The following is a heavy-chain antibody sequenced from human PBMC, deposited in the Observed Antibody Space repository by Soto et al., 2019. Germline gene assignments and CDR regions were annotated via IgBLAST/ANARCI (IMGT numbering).Heavy chain of an antibody. CDR3: ARGGGVYYFDY. J-gene: IGHJ4*02. CDR2: INHSGST. V-gene: IGHV4-34*01. CDR1: GGSFSGYY. D-gene: IGHD2-8*02. Sequence: SETLSLTCAVYGGSFSGYYWSWIRQPPGKGLEWIGEINHSGSTNYNPSLKSRVTILVDTSKNQFSLKLSSVTAADTAVYYCARGGGVYYFDYWGQGTLVTVSS.